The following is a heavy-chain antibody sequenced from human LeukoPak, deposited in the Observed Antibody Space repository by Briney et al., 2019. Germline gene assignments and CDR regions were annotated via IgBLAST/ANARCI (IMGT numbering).Heavy chain of an antibody. D-gene: IGHD1-26*01. CDR2: INIDGSHT. J-gene: IGHJ4*02. V-gene: IGHV3-7*01. Sequence: GGSLRLSCAGSKFTFSNYWMTWVRQTPGKGLERLANINIDGSHTYYIDSVKGRFTISRDNAKNSLYLQMNSLRVEDTAVYYCAKDLRSSADSKMGAADYWGQGTLVTVSS. CDR3: AKDLRSSADSKMGAADY. CDR1: KFTFSNYW.